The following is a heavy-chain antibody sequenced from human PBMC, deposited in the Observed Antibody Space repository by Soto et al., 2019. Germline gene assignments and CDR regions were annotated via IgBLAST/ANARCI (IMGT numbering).Heavy chain of an antibody. V-gene: IGHV3-30*03. CDR1: GFTFSSYG. Sequence: GGSLRLSCAASGFTFSSYGMHWFRQAPGKGLEWVAVISNDGSNKYYADSVKGRFTISRDNAKNTLYLQMNSLRAEDTAVYYCARDFPQDSHAFDIWGQGTMVTVSS. D-gene: IGHD2-21*01. CDR2: ISNDGSNK. CDR3: ARDFPQDSHAFDI. J-gene: IGHJ3*02.